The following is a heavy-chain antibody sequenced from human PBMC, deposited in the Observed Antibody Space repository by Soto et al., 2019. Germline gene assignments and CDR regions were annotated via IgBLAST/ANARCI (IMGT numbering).Heavy chain of an antibody. D-gene: IGHD2-21*02. CDR2: IYTSGST. J-gene: IGHJ3*02. CDR1: GGSFSNSY. V-gene: IGHV4-4*07. CDR3: ARAPLRTAIPKDAFDI. Sequence: QLQLQESGPGLVKPSETLSLNCSVSGGSFSNSYWTWIRQPAGKRLEWIGRIYTSGSTTYNPSLKSRVTLSLDTSKSQFSLRLTSVTAADTAVYYCARAPLRTAIPKDAFDIWGPGTMVTVSS.